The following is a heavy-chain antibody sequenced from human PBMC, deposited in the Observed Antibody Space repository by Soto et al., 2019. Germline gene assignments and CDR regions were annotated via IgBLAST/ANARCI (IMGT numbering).Heavy chain of an antibody. J-gene: IGHJ5*02. CDR3: ARGLPTPIGGPNNWFDP. CDR1: GYTFTGYY. CDR2: INPNSGGT. D-gene: IGHD2-15*01. Sequence: GASVKVSCKASGYTFTGYYMHWVRQAPGQGLEWMGWINPNSGGTNYAQKFQGWVTMTRDTSTSTAYMELRSLRSDDTAVYYCARGLPTPIGGPNNWFDPWGQGTLVTVSS. V-gene: IGHV1-2*04.